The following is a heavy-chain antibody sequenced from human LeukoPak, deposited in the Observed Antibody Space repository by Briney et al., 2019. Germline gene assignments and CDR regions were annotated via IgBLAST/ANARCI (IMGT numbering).Heavy chain of an antibody. V-gene: IGHV4-39*01. Sequence: PSETLSLTCTVSGGSISSSSYYWGWIRQPPGKGLEWIGSIYYSGSTYYNPSLKSRVTISVDTSKNQFSLKLSSVTAADTAVYYCASFPVDTALVWRDYWGQGTLVTVSS. CDR1: GGSISSSSYY. CDR2: IYYSGST. CDR3: ASFPVDTALVWRDY. J-gene: IGHJ4*02. D-gene: IGHD5-18*01.